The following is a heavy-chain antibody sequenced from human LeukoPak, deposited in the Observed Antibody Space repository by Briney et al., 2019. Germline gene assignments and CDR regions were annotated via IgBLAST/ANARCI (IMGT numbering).Heavy chain of an antibody. J-gene: IGHJ6*03. CDR1: GGTFSSYA. CDR2: IIPIFGTA. V-gene: IGHV1-69*05. Sequence: GASVKVSCKASGGTFSSYAISWVRQAPGQGLEWMGGIIPIFGTANFAQNFQGRVTITTDESTGTAYMELSSLRSEDTAVYYCATGSYQNGNYYYMDVWGKGATVTVSS. CDR3: ATGSYQNGNYYYMDV. D-gene: IGHD1-14*01.